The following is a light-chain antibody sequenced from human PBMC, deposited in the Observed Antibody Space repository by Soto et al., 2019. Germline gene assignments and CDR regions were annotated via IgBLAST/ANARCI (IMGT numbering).Light chain of an antibody. CDR1: SSDVGGYDY. V-gene: IGLV2-11*01. Sequence: QSVLTQPRSVSGSPGQSVTISCTGTSSDVGGYDYVSWYQQYPGKAPKLLISDVTERPSGVPDRFSGSKSGNTASLTISGLQAEDEAIYYCYSLEGNYRIFGNGTKLTV. J-gene: IGLJ1*01. CDR3: YSLEGNYRI. CDR2: DVT.